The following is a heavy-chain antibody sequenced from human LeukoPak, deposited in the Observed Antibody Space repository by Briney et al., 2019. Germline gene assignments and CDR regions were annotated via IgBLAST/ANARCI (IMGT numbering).Heavy chain of an antibody. Sequence: GGSLRLSCAASGFTFDDYGMSWVRQAPGKGLEWVSSISARGGNTYYADSVKGRFTISRDNSKNTLYLQMNSLRAEDTAVYYCAREADIVVVPAAMDYYYGMDVWGQGTTVTVSS. CDR3: AREADIVVVPAAMDYYYGMDV. D-gene: IGHD2-2*01. CDR2: ISARGGNT. CDR1: GFTFDDYG. V-gene: IGHV3-23*01. J-gene: IGHJ6*02.